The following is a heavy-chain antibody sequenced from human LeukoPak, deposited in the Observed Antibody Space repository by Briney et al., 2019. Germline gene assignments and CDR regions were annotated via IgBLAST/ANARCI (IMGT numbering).Heavy chain of an antibody. Sequence: GGSLRLSCAASGFTFSSYWMSRVRQAPGKGREWVANIKQDGSEKYYVDSVKGRFTISRDNAKNSLYLQMNSLRAEDTAVYYCARDRYGGPDNYYYYYGMDVWGQGTTVTVSS. D-gene: IGHD1-26*01. V-gene: IGHV3-7*01. CDR1: GFTFSSYW. CDR2: IKQDGSEK. CDR3: ARDRYGGPDNYYYYYGMDV. J-gene: IGHJ6*02.